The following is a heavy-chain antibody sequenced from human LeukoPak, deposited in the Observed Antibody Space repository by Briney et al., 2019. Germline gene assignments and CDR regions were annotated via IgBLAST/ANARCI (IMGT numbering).Heavy chain of an antibody. Sequence: GASVKVSCKASGYTFTSYGISWVRQAPGQVLEWMGWITPYNVNTNYAQKVQGRVTMTTDTSTSTAYMELRSLRSDDTAVYYCARGTTQYYDSSGDAFDIWGQGTMVTVSS. CDR2: ITPYNVNT. CDR1: GYTFTSYG. V-gene: IGHV1-18*01. J-gene: IGHJ3*02. CDR3: ARGTTQYYDSSGDAFDI. D-gene: IGHD3-22*01.